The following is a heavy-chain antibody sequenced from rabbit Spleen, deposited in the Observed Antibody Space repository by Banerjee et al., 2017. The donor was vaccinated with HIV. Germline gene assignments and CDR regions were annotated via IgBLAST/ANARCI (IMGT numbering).Heavy chain of an antibody. V-gene: IGHV1S40*01. J-gene: IGHJ3*01. CDR3: ARVSETSGWGEDL. CDR2: IYGGSSFST. D-gene: IGHD4-1*01. CDR1: GFSFSSSYY. Sequence: QSLEESGGDLVKPGASLTLTCSASGFSFSSSYYMCWVRQAPGKGLECVACIYGGSSFSTYYASWAKSRFTVSKTSSTTVTLQMTTLTAADTATYFCARVSETSGWGEDLWGQGTLVTVS.